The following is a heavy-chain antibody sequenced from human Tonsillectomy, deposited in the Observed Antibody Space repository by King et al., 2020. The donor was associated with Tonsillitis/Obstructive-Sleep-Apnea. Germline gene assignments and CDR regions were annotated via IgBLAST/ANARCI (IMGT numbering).Heavy chain of an antibody. V-gene: IGHV3-21*06. J-gene: IGHJ4*02. CDR1: GFTFSNYS. Sequence: VQLVESGGGLVKPGGSLRLSCVASGFTFSNYSVNWVRQAPRKGLEWVASIDSSSRYIYYADSARGRFTISRDNAKNSLLLQMNSLRADDTAVYYCATHSSDWTYFDYWGQGTLVTVSS. D-gene: IGHD6-25*01. CDR3: ATHSSDWTYFDY. CDR2: IDSSSRYI.